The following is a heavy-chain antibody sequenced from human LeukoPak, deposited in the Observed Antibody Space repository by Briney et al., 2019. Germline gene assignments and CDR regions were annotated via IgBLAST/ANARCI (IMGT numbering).Heavy chain of an antibody. V-gene: IGHV3-23*01. J-gene: IGHJ5*02. D-gene: IGHD1-26*01. Sequence: AGGSLRLSCAASGFTFSTYAMTWVRQAPGKVLEWVSLISGTGGSTYYADSVKGRFTISRDNSKNTLYLQMNSLRAEDTAVYYCAKDYEPLVGVHRWGDWFDPWGQGTLVTVSS. CDR2: ISGTGGST. CDR1: GFTFSTYA. CDR3: AKDYEPLVGVHRWGDWFDP.